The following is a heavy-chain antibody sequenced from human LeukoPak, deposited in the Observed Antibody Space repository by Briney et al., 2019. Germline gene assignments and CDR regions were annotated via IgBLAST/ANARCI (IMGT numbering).Heavy chain of an antibody. D-gene: IGHD3-10*01. Sequence: EASVKVSCKASGYTFTGYYMHWVRQAPGQGLEWMGWINPNSGGTNYAQKFQGRVTMTRDTSISTAYMELSRLRSDDTAVYYCARDKAGSLGWFDPWGQGTLVTVSS. V-gene: IGHV1-2*02. CDR3: ARDKAGSLGWFDP. J-gene: IGHJ5*02. CDR2: INPNSGGT. CDR1: GYTFTGYY.